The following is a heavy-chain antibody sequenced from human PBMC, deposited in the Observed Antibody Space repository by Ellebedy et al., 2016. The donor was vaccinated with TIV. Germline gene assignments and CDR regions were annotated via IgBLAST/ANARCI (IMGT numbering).Heavy chain of an antibody. CDR3: TCLQLGIADYFDY. CDR2: INPSGGNT. CDR1: GYTFTKYY. J-gene: IGHJ4*02. D-gene: IGHD6-13*01. V-gene: IGHV1-46*01. Sequence: ALVKVSCKASGYTFTKYYMHWVRQAPGQGLEWMGMINPSGGNTSYAQKFQGRVTMTRDTSTSTVYMELSSLRSEDTAVYYCTCLQLGIADYFDYWGQGALVTVSS.